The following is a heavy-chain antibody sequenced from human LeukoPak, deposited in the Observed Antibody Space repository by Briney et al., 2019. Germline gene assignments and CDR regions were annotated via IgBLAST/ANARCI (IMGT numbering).Heavy chain of an antibody. CDR3: ASSPPRTDY. CDR1: GFTFISYW. V-gene: IGHV3-7*01. J-gene: IGHJ4*02. Sequence: GGSLRLSCAASGFTFISYWMSWVRQAPGKGLEWVANIKQDGSEKYYVDSVKGRFTISRDNAKNSLYLQMNSLRAEDTAVYYCASSPPRTDYWGQGTLVTVSS. CDR2: IKQDGSEK.